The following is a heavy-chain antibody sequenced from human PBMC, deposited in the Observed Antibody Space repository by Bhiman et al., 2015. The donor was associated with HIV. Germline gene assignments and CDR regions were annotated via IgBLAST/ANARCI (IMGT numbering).Heavy chain of an antibody. CDR1: GFTFSSYD. Sequence: EVQLVESGGGLVQPGGSLRLSCAASGFTFSSYDMHWVRQATGKGLEWVSTIGSAGDTYYPGSVKGRFTISRENAKNSLYLQMNSLRAGDTAVYYCARWGGDAFDIWGQGTMVTVSS. D-gene: IGHD3-16*01. V-gene: IGHV3-13*01. J-gene: IGHJ3*02. CDR2: IGSAGDT. CDR3: ARWGGDAFDI.